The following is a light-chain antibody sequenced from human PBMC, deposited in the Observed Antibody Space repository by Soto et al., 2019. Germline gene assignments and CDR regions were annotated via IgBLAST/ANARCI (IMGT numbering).Light chain of an antibody. CDR3: SSYTSSSTVI. CDR2: DVR. Sequence: QSALTQPASVSGSPGQSITISCTGTSSDVGGYNFVSWYQQHPGKAPKFIIYDVRNRPSGVSNRFSGSRSGNTASLTISGLQAEEEADYYCSSYTSSSTVIFGGGTQLTVL. J-gene: IGLJ2*01. V-gene: IGLV2-14*03. CDR1: SSDVGGYNF.